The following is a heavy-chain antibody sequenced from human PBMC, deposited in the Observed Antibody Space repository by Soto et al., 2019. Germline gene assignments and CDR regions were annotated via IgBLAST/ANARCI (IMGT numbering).Heavy chain of an antibody. CDR2: IIPIFGST. CDR1: GDTFSSYA. D-gene: IGHD1-1*01. CDR3: ATVVYNSMAFEM. J-gene: IGHJ3*02. Sequence: QVQLVQSGAEVKKPGSSVKVSCKAPGDTFSSYAISWVRQAPGQGPEWVGKIIPIFGSTNYAERFQDRATSTADRSTTTVYLDLRSLTYEDTAVYFCATVVYNSMAFEMWGQGTMVTVSS. V-gene: IGHV1-69*06.